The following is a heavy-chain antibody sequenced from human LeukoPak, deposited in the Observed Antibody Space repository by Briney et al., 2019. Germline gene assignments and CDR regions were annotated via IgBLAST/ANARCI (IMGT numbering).Heavy chain of an antibody. J-gene: IGHJ4*02. CDR2: ISAYNGNT. V-gene: IGHV1-18*01. CDR3: ARGGLYGGNTGFDY. CDR1: GYTFTSYA. D-gene: IGHD4-23*01. Sequence: ASVKVSCKGSGYTFTSYATNWVRQAPGQGLEWMGWISAYNGNTNYARKLQGRVTMTTDTSTSTAYMELRSLRSDDTAVYYCARGGLYGGNTGFDYWGQGTLVTVSP.